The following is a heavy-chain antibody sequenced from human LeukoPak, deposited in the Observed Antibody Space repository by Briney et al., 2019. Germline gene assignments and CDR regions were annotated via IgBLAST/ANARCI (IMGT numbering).Heavy chain of an antibody. Sequence: AGGSLRLSCAASGFTFSSYGMLWVRQAPGKGLEWVAVISYDGSNKYYECSVKARFTISRDNYKNTIYLQMNSLRAEDTAVYYCAKDGLRYSSGWFGGSTYYYGMDVWGQGTTVTVSS. CDR3: AKDGLRYSSGWFGGSTYYYGMDV. D-gene: IGHD6-19*01. J-gene: IGHJ6*02. V-gene: IGHV3-30*18. CDR1: GFTFSSYG. CDR2: ISYDGSNK.